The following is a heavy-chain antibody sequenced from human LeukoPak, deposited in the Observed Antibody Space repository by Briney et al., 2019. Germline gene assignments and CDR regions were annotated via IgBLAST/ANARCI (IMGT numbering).Heavy chain of an antibody. CDR1: GASISSSTDY. CDR3: ARVISHPSPFWSGYSAHYFDY. J-gene: IGHJ4*02. D-gene: IGHD3-3*01. Sequence: SETLSLTCTVSGASISSSTDYWGWIRQPPGKGLEWIGGIYYSGSTYYNPSLKSRVTISVDTSKNQFSLKLSSVTAADTAVYYCARVISHPSPFWSGYSAHYFDYWGQGTLVTVSS. V-gene: IGHV4-39*07. CDR2: IYYSGST.